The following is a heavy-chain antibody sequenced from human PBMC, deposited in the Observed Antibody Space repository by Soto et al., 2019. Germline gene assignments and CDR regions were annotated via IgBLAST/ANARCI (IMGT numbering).Heavy chain of an antibody. D-gene: IGHD6-13*01. V-gene: IGHV1-69*02. CDR1: GGTFSSYT. CDR2: IIPILGIA. J-gene: IGHJ4*02. Sequence: SVKVSCKASGGTFSSYTISWVRQAPGQGLEWMGRIIPILGIANYAQKFQGRVTITADKSTSTAYMELSSLRSEDTAVYYCATNQGRTAAAGTTFDYWGQGTLVTVSS. CDR3: ATNQGRTAAAGTTFDY.